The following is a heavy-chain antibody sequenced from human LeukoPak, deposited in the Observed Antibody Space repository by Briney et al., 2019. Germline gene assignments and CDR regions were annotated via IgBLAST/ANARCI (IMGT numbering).Heavy chain of an antibody. D-gene: IGHD3-3*01. J-gene: IGHJ4*02. CDR3: AKWDSYYNFWSGYYIY. Sequence: GGSLRLSCAASGFTFSTYAMSWVRQPPGKGLEWVSLISASGGNTFYADSVKGRFTISRDNSKNTLYLQVNSLRAEDTAVYYCAKWDSYYNFWSGYYIYWGQGTLVTVSS. CDR2: ISASGGNT. V-gene: IGHV3-23*01. CDR1: GFTFSTYA.